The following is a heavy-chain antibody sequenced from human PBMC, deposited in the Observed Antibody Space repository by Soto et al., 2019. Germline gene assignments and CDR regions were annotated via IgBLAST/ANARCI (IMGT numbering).Heavy chain of an antibody. J-gene: IGHJ5*02. CDR2: ISYDGSNK. Sequence: GGSLRLSCAASGFTFSSYAMHWVRQAPGKGLEWVAVISYDGSNKYYADSVKGRFTISRDNAKNSLYLQMNSLRAEDTAVYYCARYSSSWYGDWFDPWGQGTLVTVSS. CDR3: ARYSSSWYGDWFDP. D-gene: IGHD6-13*01. CDR1: GFTFSSYA. V-gene: IGHV3-30-3*01.